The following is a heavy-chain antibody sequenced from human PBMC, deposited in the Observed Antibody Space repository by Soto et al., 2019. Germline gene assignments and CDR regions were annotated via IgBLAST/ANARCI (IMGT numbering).Heavy chain of an antibody. V-gene: IGHV1-46*01. D-gene: IGHD2-8*01. Sequence: QVQLVQSGAEVKKPGASVKVSCKASGYTFTSYYMHWVRQAPGQGLEWMGIINPSGGSTSYAQKFQGRVTMNRDKATSPVYMEMSSLRSEDTAVYYYARDLQGGLLMVYAPGFDYWGQGTLVTVSS. CDR1: GYTFTSYY. J-gene: IGHJ4*02. CDR2: INPSGGST. CDR3: ARDLQGGLLMVYAPGFDY.